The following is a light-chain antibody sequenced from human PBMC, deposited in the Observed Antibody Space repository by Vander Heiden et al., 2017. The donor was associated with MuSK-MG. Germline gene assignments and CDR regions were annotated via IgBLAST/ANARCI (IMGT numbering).Light chain of an antibody. CDR3: QQDDSPPYT. CDR1: QSVLYSSSDKSY. CDR2: WAS. Sequence: DIVMTQSPDSLAVSLGERATINCKASQSVLYSSSDKSYLAWHQQKPGQPPKLLIYWASTRESGVPDRFSGSGSGTDFTLTISSLQAEDVAVYYCQQDDSPPYTFGQGTKVEIK. V-gene: IGKV4-1*01. J-gene: IGKJ2*01.